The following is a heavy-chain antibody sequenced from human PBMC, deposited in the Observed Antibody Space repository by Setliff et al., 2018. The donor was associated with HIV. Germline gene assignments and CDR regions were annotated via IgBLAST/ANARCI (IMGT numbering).Heavy chain of an antibody. J-gene: IGHJ5*02. CDR3: ASANWNYLGYWFDP. CDR1: GGSASNSRYY. Sequence: PSETLSLTCTVSGGSASNSRYYWAWIRQPPGKGLEYIGSIYYNEKTYYSPSLKSRVTISIDTSKNQFSLKLSSVTATDTAMYYCASANWNYLGYWFDPWGQGTLVTVSS. V-gene: IGHV4-39*01. CDR2: IYYNEKT. D-gene: IGHD1-7*01.